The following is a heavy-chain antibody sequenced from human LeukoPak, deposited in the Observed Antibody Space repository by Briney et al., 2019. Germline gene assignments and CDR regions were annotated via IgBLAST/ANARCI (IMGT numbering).Heavy chain of an antibody. Sequence: EASVKVSCKASGYTFTSYGISWVRQAPGQGLEWMGIINPSGGSTSYAQKFQGRVTMTRDMSTSTVYMELSSLRSEDTAVYYCARAMDIWTYQYWGQGTLVTVSS. CDR1: GYTFTSYG. J-gene: IGHJ4*02. CDR3: ARAMDIWTYQY. CDR2: INPSGGST. V-gene: IGHV1-46*01. D-gene: IGHD5-12*01.